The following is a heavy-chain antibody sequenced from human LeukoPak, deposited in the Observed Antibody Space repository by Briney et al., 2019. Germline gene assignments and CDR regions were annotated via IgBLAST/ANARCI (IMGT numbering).Heavy chain of an antibody. V-gene: IGHV1-24*01. CDR2: FDPEDGET. D-gene: IGHD1-26*01. Sequence: GASVKVSCKASAGTFSSYAISWVRQAPGKGLEGVGGFDPEDGETIYAQKFQGRVTMTEDTSTDTAYMELSSLRSEDTAVYYCATSRDRSNGGIEGHAFDIWGQGTMVTVSS. CDR3: ATSRDRSNGGIEGHAFDI. CDR1: AGTFSSYA. J-gene: IGHJ3*02.